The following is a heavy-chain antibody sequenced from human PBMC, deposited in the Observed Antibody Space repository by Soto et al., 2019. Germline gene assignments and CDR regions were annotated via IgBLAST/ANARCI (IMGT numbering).Heavy chain of an antibody. CDR3: ARGGYSGYGFDY. J-gene: IGHJ4*02. CDR2: IYYSGST. D-gene: IGHD5-12*01. Sequence: QVQLQESGPGLVKPSETLSLTCTVSGGAISSYYWRWIRQPPGKGLEWIGYIYYSGSTNYNPSLKIRVNISVDTSKNQFSLKLSSVTAADTAVYYCARGGYSGYGFDYWGQGTLVTVSS. CDR1: GGAISSYY. V-gene: IGHV4-59*01.